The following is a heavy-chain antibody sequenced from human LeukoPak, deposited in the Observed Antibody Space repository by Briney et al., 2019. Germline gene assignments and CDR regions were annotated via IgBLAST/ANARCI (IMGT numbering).Heavy chain of an antibody. J-gene: IGHJ4*02. V-gene: IGHV4-39*01. D-gene: IGHD4-17*01. CDR2: IYYSGST. CDR3: ARHDYGDFYFDY. Sequence: SETLSLTCTVSSGSISSSSYYWGWIRQPPGKGLEWIGNIYYSGSTYYNLSLKSRVTISVDTSKNQFSLKLSSVTAADTAVYLCARHDYGDFYFDYWGQGTLVTVSS. CDR1: SGSISSSSYY.